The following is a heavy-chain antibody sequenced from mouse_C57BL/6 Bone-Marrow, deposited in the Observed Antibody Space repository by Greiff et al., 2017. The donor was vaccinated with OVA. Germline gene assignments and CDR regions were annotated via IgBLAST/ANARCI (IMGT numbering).Heavy chain of an antibody. CDR1: GYTFTSYW. CDR2: IDPSDSYT. CDR3: AREGLLRSFDY. V-gene: IGHV1-69*01. Sequence: VQLQQPGAELVMPGASVKLSCKASGYTFTSYWMHWVKQRPGPGLEWIGEIDPSDSYTNSKQKFKGKSTLTVDKSSSTAYMQLSSLTSEDSAVYYCAREGLLRSFDYWGQGTTLTVSS. J-gene: IGHJ2*01. D-gene: IGHD2-3*01.